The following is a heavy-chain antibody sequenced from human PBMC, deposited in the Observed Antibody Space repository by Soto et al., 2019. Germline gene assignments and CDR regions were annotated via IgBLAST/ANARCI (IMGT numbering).Heavy chain of an antibody. J-gene: IGHJ5*02. CDR2: VYYTGSA. Sequence: KASESLSLTCTVSGGSVSSGCNYWTWLRQPPGKGLEWIGYVYYTGSANYNPSLKSRVTMSVDTSKNQFSLKLTSVPAADTAVFYCARSHYYDCGGPAPHIYFDPWGQGTLVTVSS. CDR3: ARSHYYDCGGPAPHIYFDP. CDR1: GGSVSSGCNY. V-gene: IGHV4-61*01. D-gene: IGHD3-22*01.